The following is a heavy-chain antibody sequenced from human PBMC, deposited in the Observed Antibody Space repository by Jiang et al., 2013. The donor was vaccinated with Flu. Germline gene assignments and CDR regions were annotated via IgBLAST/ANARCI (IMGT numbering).Heavy chain of an antibody. J-gene: IGHJ5*02. CDR2: ISTWNGDT. D-gene: IGHD2-8*02. CDR1: GYTFTSYG. Sequence: GAEVKKPGASVKVSCKTSGYTFTSYGISWVRQAPGQGLEWMGWISTWNGDTNYAKKIQGRVTMTTDTSTSTAYMELRSLRSDDTAVYYCARDFYCPGGGCWDCFDPWGQGTLVTVSS. V-gene: IGHV1-18*01. CDR3: ARDFYCPGGGCWDCFDP.